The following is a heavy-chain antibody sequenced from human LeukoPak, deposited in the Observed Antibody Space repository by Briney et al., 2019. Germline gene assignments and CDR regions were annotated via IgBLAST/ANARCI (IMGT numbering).Heavy chain of an antibody. J-gene: IGHJ4*02. V-gene: IGHV3-21*01. D-gene: IGHD5-12*01. CDR1: GFTFSSYS. CDR2: ISSGSTYI. Sequence: GGSLRLSCAASGFTFSSYSMNWVRQASGKGLEWVSSISSGSTYIYYADSVKGRFTISRDSAKNSLYLQTNSLRAEDTAVYYCARMGYSGYGDYFDYWGQGTLVTVSS. CDR3: ARMGYSGYGDYFDY.